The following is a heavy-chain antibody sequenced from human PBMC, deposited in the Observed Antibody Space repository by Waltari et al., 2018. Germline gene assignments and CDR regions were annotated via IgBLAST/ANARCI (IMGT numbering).Heavy chain of an antibody. Sequence: EVQLVESGGGLVQPGGSLRLPCAASGFSFGSSWMNWVRQAQGKGLVWVSRIVRYGSITSYADSVKGRFTISRDNAKNTLYLQMNSLRDEDTAVYYCARDYYYSIDYWGQGTVVTVSS. CDR1: GFSFGSSW. J-gene: IGHJ4*02. D-gene: IGHD3-10*01. V-gene: IGHV3-74*01. CDR3: ARDYYYSIDY. CDR2: IVRYGSIT.